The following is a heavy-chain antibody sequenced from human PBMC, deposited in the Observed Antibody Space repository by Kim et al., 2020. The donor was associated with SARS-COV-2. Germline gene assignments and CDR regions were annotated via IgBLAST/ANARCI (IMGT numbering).Heavy chain of an antibody. CDR2: ISAYNGNT. CDR3: ARDTSDGIWFGELLGRPKSRAPLDY. J-gene: IGHJ4*02. Sequence: ASVKVSCKASGYTFTSYGISWVRQAPGQGLEWMGWISAYNGNTNYAQKLQGRVTMTTDTSTSTAYMELRSLRSDDTAVYYCARDTSDGIWFGELLGRPKSRAPLDYWGQGTLVTVSS. D-gene: IGHD3-10*01. CDR1: GYTFTSYG. V-gene: IGHV1-18*01.